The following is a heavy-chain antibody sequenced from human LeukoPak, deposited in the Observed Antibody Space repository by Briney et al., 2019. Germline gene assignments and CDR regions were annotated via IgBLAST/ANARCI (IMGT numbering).Heavy chain of an antibody. CDR2: IKQGGSEK. D-gene: IGHD5-18*01. CDR1: GFTFSSYW. CDR3: ARDHSVDTAMVPDY. Sequence: GGSLRLSCAASGFTFSSYWMSWVRQAPGKGLEWVANIKQGGSEKYYADSVKGRFTISRDNSKNTLYLQMNSLRAEDTAVYYCARDHSVDTAMVPDYWGQGTLVTVSS. J-gene: IGHJ4*02. V-gene: IGHV3-7*01.